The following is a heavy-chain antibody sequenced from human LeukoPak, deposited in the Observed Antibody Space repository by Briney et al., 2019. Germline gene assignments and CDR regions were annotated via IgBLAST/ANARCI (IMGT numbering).Heavy chain of an antibody. J-gene: IGHJ4*02. CDR3: VRDSPGYGAYDFD. CDR1: GFTFSSYE. D-gene: IGHD5-12*01. Sequence: PGGSLRLSCAASGFTFSSYEMNWVRQAPGKGPEWVANIKEDGSAKYYVDSVKGRFTISRDNAKNSLYLQMNNLSAEDTAVYYCVRDSPGYGAYDFDWGQGTLVTVSS. V-gene: IGHV3-7*01. CDR2: IKEDGSAK.